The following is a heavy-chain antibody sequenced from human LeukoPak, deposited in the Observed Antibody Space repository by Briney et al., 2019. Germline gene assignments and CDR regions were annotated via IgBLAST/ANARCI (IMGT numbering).Heavy chain of an antibody. D-gene: IGHD1-26*01. Sequence: GGSLRLSCAASGFTSNNYNMNWVRQAPGKALEWVSSITSSGTYIFYADSVKGRFTISRDNAKNSLYLQMNSLGPEDTAVYYCARDPYSGNYGNYYYYYMDVWGKGTTVTISS. CDR2: ITSSGTYI. V-gene: IGHV3-21*01. CDR3: ARDPYSGNYGNYYYYYMDV. CDR1: GFTSNNYN. J-gene: IGHJ6*03.